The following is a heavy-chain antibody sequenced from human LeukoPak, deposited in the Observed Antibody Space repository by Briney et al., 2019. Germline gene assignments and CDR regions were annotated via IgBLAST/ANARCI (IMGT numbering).Heavy chain of an antibody. V-gene: IGHV4-39*01. D-gene: IGHD3-3*01. CDR1: GGSIISSSHY. J-gene: IGHJ4*02. CDR3: ARQPTWSGYVQPFDY. Sequence: SETLSLTCTVSGGSIISSSHYWGWIRQPPGKGLEWIGSIYYSGSTYYNPSLKSRVTISVDTSKNQFSLKLSSVTAADTAVYFCARQPTWSGYVQPFDYWGQGTLVTVSS. CDR2: IYYSGST.